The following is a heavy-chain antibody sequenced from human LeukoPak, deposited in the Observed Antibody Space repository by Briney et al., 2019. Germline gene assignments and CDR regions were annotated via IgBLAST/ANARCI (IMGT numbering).Heavy chain of an antibody. CDR2: ISAYNGNT. D-gene: IGHD3-10*01. CDR3: ARVDYYGSGSRPAFDI. J-gene: IGHJ3*02. V-gene: IGHV1-18*04. CDR1: GYTFTSYG. Sequence: ASVKVSCKASGYTFTSYGISWVRQAPGQGLEWMGWISAYNGNTNYAQKLQGRVTMTTDTSTSTAYMELRSLRSDDTAVYYCARVDYYGSGSRPAFDIWGQGTMVTVSS.